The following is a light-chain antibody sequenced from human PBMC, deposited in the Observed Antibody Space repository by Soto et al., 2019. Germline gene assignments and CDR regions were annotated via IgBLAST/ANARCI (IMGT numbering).Light chain of an antibody. CDR3: GAHAGSNTWV. CDR1: SGDIGAYNY. J-gene: IGLJ3*02. V-gene: IGLV2-8*01. CDR2: EVN. Sequence: QSVLTQSPSASASPGQSVTISCTGSSGDIGAYNYFSWYQQHPGKAPKLIIYEVNKRPSGVPDRFSGSKSGITASLTVSGLQADDEADYYCGAHAGSNTWVFGGGTKVTVL.